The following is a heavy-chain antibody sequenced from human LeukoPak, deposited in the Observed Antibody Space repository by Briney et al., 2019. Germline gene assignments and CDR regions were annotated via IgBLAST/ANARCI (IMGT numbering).Heavy chain of an antibody. CDR2: IGWDSDSK. V-gene: IGHV3-43*01. D-gene: IGHD3-3*01. Sequence: PGGSLRLSCAASGFTFDEYTMHWVRQVPGKGLEWVSVIGWDSDSKYYLESVKGRFTISRDNTKNSLYLQMDSLRAEDTALYYCAKDTGRPTDAITMEDNAFDIWGQGTMVTVSS. J-gene: IGHJ3*02. CDR3: AKDTGRPTDAITMEDNAFDI. CDR1: GFTFDEYT.